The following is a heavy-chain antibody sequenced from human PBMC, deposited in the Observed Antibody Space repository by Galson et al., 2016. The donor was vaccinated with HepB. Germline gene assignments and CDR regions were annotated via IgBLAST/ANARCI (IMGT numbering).Heavy chain of an antibody. D-gene: IGHD3-22*01. V-gene: IGHV1-18*01. J-gene: IGHJ4*02. CDR1: GYTFTTFG. CDR3: ARDQWYFYDSSAQVGVDY. CDR2: VSGHNGNI. Sequence: QSGAEVKTSGESLKVSRKASGYTFTTFGVSWVRQAPGQGLEWMGWVSGHNGNINYAQKFQGRVSMTTDTSTSTAYMELRSLRSDDTAVYYCARDQWYFYDSSAQVGVDYWGQGTLVTVSS.